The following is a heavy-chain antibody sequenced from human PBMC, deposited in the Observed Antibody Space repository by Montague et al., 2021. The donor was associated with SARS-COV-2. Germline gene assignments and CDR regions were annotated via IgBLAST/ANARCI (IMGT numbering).Heavy chain of an antibody. CDR3: ARIRSDPPLLYLGVWDYYFDF. CDR1: GFSLNNRLG. V-gene: IGHV2-26*01. Sequence: PALVKPTQTLTQTCTVSGFSLNNRLGVTWLRQPPGKALEWLAHIFLNGEQSVTTSLKTRVTVSRDTSKNQVVLSMTNVDPADTATYYCARIRSDPPLLYLGVWDYYFDFWGQGILVSVSS. D-gene: IGHD3-16*02. J-gene: IGHJ4*02. CDR2: IFLNGEQ.